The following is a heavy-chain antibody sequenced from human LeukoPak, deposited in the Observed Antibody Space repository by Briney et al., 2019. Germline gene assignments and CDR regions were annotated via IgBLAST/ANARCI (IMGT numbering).Heavy chain of an antibody. CDR2: IAYDGSRA. CDR1: GFTFGGYG. J-gene: IGHJ6*03. V-gene: IGHV3-33*03. Sequence: GGSLRLSCAGSGFTFGGYGMHWFRQTPGKGLEWVAVIAYDGSRAFYADSVKGRFTISRDNSKNTLYLQMNSLRAEDTAVYYCAKGGYSNRAGYYYMDVWGKGTTVTVSS. D-gene: IGHD4-11*01. CDR3: AKGGYSNRAGYYYMDV.